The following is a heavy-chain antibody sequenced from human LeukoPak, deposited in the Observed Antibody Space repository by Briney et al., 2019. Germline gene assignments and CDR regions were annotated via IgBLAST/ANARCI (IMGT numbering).Heavy chain of an antibody. CDR2: IYYSGST. J-gene: IGHJ3*02. Sequence: SETLSLTCTVSGGSISSYYWSWIRQPPGKGLEWIGYIYYSGSTNYNPSLKSRVTISVYTSKNQFSLKLSSVTAADTAVYYCAREYSSGWHDAFDIWGQGTMVTVSS. D-gene: IGHD6-19*01. V-gene: IGHV4-59*01. CDR3: AREYSSGWHDAFDI. CDR1: GGSISSYY.